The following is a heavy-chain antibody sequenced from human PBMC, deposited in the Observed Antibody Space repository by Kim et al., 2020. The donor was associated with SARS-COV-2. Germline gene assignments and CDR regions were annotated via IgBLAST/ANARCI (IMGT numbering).Heavy chain of an antibody. D-gene: IGHD3-10*01. CDR3: ARDQDVLLWFGEPKGAFDI. V-gene: IGHV1-3*01. CDR2: INAGNGNT. CDR1: GYTFTSYA. Sequence: ASVKVSCKASGYTFTSYAMHCVRQAPGQRLEWMGWINAGNGNTKYSQKFQGRVTITRDTSASTAYMELSSLRSEDTAVYYCARDQDVLLWFGEPKGAFDIWGQGTMVTVSS. J-gene: IGHJ3*02.